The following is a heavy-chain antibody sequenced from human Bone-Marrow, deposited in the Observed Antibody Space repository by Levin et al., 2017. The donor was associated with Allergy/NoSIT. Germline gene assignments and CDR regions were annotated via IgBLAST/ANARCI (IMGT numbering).Heavy chain of an antibody. CDR1: GFSFTKVW. CDR2: IKSETDGGTI. D-gene: IGHD2-21*01. J-gene: IGHJ4*02. Sequence: ETLSLTCAASGFSFTKVWMTWVRQAPGKGLEWVGRIKSETDGGTIDYAAPVKGRFTISRDDSRSTLYLQMNSLKTEDTAVYYCTTEVWARSIRDDYWGQGTLVTVSS. CDR3: TTEVWARSIRDDY. V-gene: IGHV3-15*01.